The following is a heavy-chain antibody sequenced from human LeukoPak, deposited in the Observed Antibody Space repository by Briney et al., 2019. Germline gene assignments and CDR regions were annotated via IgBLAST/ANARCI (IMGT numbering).Heavy chain of an antibody. CDR3: AKSGYYYDSSGYYLFYFDY. V-gene: IGHV3-23*01. CDR1: GFTFRSYA. J-gene: IGHJ4*02. D-gene: IGHD3-22*01. Sequence: GGSLRLSCAASGFTFRSYAMSWVRQAPGKGLEWVSGISGSGGSTYYADSVKGRFTISRDNSKNTLYLQMNSLRAEDTAVYYCAKSGYYYDSSGYYLFYFDYWGQGTLVTVSS. CDR2: ISGSGGST.